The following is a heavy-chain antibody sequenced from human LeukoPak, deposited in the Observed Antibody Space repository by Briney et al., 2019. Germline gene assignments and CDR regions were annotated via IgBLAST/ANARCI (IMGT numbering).Heavy chain of an antibody. Sequence: GESLKISCKGSGYSFTSYWIGWVRQMPGKGLEGMGIIYPGDSDTRYSPSFQGQVTISADKSISTAYLQWSSLKASDTAMYYCARHADIAARPDDAFDIWGQGTMVTVSS. D-gene: IGHD6-6*01. CDR1: GYSFTSYW. V-gene: IGHV5-51*01. CDR3: ARHADIAARPDDAFDI. J-gene: IGHJ3*02. CDR2: IYPGDSDT.